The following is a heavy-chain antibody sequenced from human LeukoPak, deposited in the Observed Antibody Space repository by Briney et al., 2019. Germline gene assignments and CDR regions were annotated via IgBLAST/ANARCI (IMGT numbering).Heavy chain of an antibody. Sequence: SQTLSLTCTVSGGSISSGGYYWSWIRQHPGKGLEWIGYIYYSGSTYYNPSLKSRVTISVDTSKNQFSLKLSSVTAADTPVYYCAREASGSYSGFDYWGQGTLVTVSS. V-gene: IGHV4-31*03. D-gene: IGHD1-26*01. J-gene: IGHJ4*02. CDR1: GGSISSGGYY. CDR2: IYYSGST. CDR3: AREASGSYSGFDY.